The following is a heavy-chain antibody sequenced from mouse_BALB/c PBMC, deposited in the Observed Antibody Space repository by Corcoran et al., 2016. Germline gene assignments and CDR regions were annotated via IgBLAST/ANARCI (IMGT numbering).Heavy chain of an antibody. J-gene: IGHJ3*01. CDR2: IDPANGNT. Sequence: EVQLQQSGAELVKPGASVKLSCTASGFNIKDTYMHWVKQRPEQGLEWIGRIDPANGNTKYDPKFQGKATITADTSSNTAYLQRSSLTSEDTAVYYCARSWQKAWFAYGGQGTLVTVSA. V-gene: IGHV14-3*02. CDR3: ARSWQKAWFAY. CDR1: GFNIKDTY.